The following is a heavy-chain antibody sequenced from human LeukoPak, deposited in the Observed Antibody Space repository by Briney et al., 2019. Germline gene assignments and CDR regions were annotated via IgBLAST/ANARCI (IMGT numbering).Heavy chain of an antibody. Sequence: PGGSLRLSCAASGVTFSSYWMSWMRQAPGKGLEWVANIKYDGNEEYYVDSVKGRFTISRDNAKNSLYLQLNSLRVEDTAVYYCKSGGAAPGSFEYWGQGTLVPVS. CDR1: GVTFSSYW. V-gene: IGHV3-7*01. CDR2: IKYDGNEE. J-gene: IGHJ4*02. D-gene: IGHD1-1*01. CDR3: KSGGAAPGSFEY.